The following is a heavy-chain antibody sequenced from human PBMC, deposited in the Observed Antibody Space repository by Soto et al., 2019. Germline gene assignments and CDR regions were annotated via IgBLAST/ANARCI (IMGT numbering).Heavy chain of an antibody. D-gene: IGHD3-22*01. Sequence: SETLSLTCAASGGSISSGGYSWSWIRQPPGQGLEWLGYVYYTGTTTYNPSLKSRLTISLDRSKTQFSLKLGSVTAADTAVYYCARLGDYYQTFDYWGQGALVTVSS. CDR3: ARLGDYYQTFDY. J-gene: IGHJ4*01. CDR2: VYYTGTT. CDR1: GGSISSGGYS. V-gene: IGHV4-61*08.